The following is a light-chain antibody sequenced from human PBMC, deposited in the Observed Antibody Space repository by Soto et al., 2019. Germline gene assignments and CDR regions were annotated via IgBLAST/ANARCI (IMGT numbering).Light chain of an antibody. CDR1: QGISSW. Sequence: DIELTQSPSSVSASVGDRATLTCRTSQGISSWLAWYQQKPGQAPRLLIYAASNLQGGVPSRFSGSGSGTDYSLPISSLLPADYAADYCRPPSITPLTFGEGTKVEIK. V-gene: IGKV1-12*01. CDR2: AAS. CDR3: RPPSITPLT. J-gene: IGKJ4*01.